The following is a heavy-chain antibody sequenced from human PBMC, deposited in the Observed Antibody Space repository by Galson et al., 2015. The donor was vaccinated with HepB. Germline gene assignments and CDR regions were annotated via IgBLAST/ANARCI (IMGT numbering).Heavy chain of an antibody. D-gene: IGHD3-10*01. CDR1: GFTFSSFG. Sequence: SLRLSCAASGFTFSSFGMHWVRQAPDKGLEWVAFIRYDGNYKYYADSVKGRFTISRDNSKNTLYLQMNILRAEDTTVYYCARAHIQLWGIDYWGQGTLVTVSS. CDR3: ARAHIQLWGIDY. CDR2: IRYDGNYK. V-gene: IGHV3-30*02. J-gene: IGHJ4*02.